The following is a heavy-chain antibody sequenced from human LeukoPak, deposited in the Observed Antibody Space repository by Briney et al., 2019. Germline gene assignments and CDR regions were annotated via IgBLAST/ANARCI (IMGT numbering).Heavy chain of an antibody. D-gene: IGHD3-22*01. CDR3: ARHNPLLLQLDY. CDR1: GGSISSSSYY. Sequence: SETLSLTCTVSGGSISSSSYYWGWIRQPPGKGLEWIGSIYYSGSTYYNPSLKSRVTISVDTSKNQFSLKLSSVTAADTAVYYCARHNPLLLQLDYWGQGTLVTVSS. V-gene: IGHV4-39*01. CDR2: IYYSGST. J-gene: IGHJ4*02.